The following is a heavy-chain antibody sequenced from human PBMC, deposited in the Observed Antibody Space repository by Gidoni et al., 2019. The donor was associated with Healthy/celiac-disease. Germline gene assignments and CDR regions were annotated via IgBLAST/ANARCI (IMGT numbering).Heavy chain of an antibody. Sequence: QVQLVQSGAEVKKPGASVKVSCKASGYTFTGYYMHWVRQAPGQGLEWMGWINPNSGGTNYAQKFQGRVTMTRDTSISTAYMELSRLRSDDTAVYYCAREGCSSTSCYSEYYGMDVWGQGTTVTVSS. CDR3: AREGCSSTSCYSEYYGMDV. J-gene: IGHJ6*02. V-gene: IGHV1-2*02. D-gene: IGHD2-2*01. CDR1: GYTFTGYY. CDR2: INPNSGGT.